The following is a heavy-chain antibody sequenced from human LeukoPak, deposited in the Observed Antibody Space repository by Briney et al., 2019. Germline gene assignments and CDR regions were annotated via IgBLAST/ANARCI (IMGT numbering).Heavy chain of an antibody. Sequence: NSSETLSLTCTVSGGSISSYYWSWIRQPAGKGLEWLGRMYTSGSTNYNPSLKSRVTMSVDTSKNQFSLKLSSVTAAATAVYFCTRDESRPCYYTDFWGKGTTVTVS. J-gene: IGHJ6*03. CDR1: GGSISSYY. V-gene: IGHV4-4*07. CDR3: TRDESRPCYYTDF. CDR2: MYTSGST.